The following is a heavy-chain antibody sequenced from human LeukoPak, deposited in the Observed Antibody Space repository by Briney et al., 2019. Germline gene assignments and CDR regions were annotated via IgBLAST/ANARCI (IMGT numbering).Heavy chain of an antibody. CDR1: GFTFSSYA. J-gene: IGHJ4*02. V-gene: IGHV3-23*01. D-gene: IGHD2-8*01. CDR2: ISGSGGST. CDR3: AKDRCTNGACYAFDY. Sequence: GGSPRLSCAASGFTFSSYAMSWVRQAPGKGLEWVSAISGSGGSTYYADSVKGRFTISRDNFKNTLYLQMNSLRAEDTAVYYCAKDRCTNGACYAFDYWGQGTLVTVSS.